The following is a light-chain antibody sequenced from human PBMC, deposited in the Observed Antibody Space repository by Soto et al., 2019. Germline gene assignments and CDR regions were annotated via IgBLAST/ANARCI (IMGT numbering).Light chain of an antibody. CDR2: QVS. V-gene: IGLV2-14*01. CDR3: PSYSSSSTFYV. Sequence: QSALTQPASVSGSPGQSITISCTGSSSAIGGYYYVSWYQHHPGKAPKLMIYQVSNRPSGVSNRFSGSKSGNTASLTISGIQAEDDADYYSPSYSSSSTFYVFGAGTKVTV. J-gene: IGLJ1*01. CDR1: SSAIGGYYY.